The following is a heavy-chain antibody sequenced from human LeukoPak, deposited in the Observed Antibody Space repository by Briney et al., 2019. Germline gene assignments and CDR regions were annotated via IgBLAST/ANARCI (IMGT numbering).Heavy chain of an antibody. CDR2: IYYSGTT. CDR1: GDSINSGDYI. Sequence: SQTLSLTCTVSGDSINSGDYIWTWIRQHPGKGLEWIGYIYYSGTTYYNPSLKSRVTISVDTSKNQFSLKLTSLTAADTAVYYCARDRSSWGLDCWGQGTLVTVSS. J-gene: IGHJ4*02. CDR3: ARDRSSWGLDC. V-gene: IGHV4-31*03. D-gene: IGHD7-27*01.